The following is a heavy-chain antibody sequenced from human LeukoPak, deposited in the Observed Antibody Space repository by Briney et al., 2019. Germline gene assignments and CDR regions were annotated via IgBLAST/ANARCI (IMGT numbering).Heavy chain of an antibody. Sequence: GGSLRLSCAASGFTFSSYAMTWVRQAPGKGPEWVSVISSSAGSTYYADSVKGRFTISRDNSKNTLYLQMNSLRGEDTAVYYCAKGSGRGYSYGLEYWGQGTLVTVSS. CDR3: AKGSGRGYSYGLEY. CDR2: ISSSAGST. V-gene: IGHV3-23*01. D-gene: IGHD5-18*01. CDR1: GFTFSSYA. J-gene: IGHJ4*02.